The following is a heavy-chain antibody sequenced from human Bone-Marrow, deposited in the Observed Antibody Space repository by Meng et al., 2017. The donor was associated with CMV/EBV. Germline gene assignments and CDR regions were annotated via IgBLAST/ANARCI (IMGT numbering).Heavy chain of an antibody. V-gene: IGHV1-18*01. Sequence: ASVKVSCKASGYTFTSYGISWVRQAPGQGLEWMGWISAYNSNTNYAQKLQGRVTMTTDTSTSTAYMELRSLRSDDTAVYYCARVPGYDFWSGYRGMDVWGQGTTVTVSS. CDR3: ARVPGYDFWSGYRGMDV. D-gene: IGHD3-3*01. J-gene: IGHJ6*02. CDR2: ISAYNSNT. CDR1: GYTFTSYG.